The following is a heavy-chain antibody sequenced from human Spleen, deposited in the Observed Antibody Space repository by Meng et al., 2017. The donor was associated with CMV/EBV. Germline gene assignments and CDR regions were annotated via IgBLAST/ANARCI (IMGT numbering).Heavy chain of an antibody. J-gene: IGHJ4*02. V-gene: IGHV3-15*01. Sequence: GGSLRLSCVASGFTFSKAWMGWVRQTPRKGLEWVGRIKSEVDGGTTDYAAPVKGRFTISRDNSKNSLYLQMTNLRIEDTAVYYCARGGGEYWGQGILVTVSS. D-gene: IGHD2/OR15-2a*01. CDR1: GFTFSKAW. CDR2: IKSEVDGGTT. CDR3: ARGGGEY.